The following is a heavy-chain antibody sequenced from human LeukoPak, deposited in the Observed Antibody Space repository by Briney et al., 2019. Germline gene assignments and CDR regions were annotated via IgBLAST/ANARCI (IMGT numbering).Heavy chain of an antibody. V-gene: IGHV3-33*01. J-gene: IGHJ4*02. CDR2: IWYDGSNE. Sequence: GGSLRLSCAASGFTFSSYGMHWVRQAPGKGLEWVAVIWYDGSNEYYADSVKGRFTISRDNSKNTLYLQMNSLRAEDTAVYYCAAHSSSWDFDYWGQGTLVTVSS. CDR1: GFTFSSYG. CDR3: AAHSSSWDFDY. D-gene: IGHD6-13*01.